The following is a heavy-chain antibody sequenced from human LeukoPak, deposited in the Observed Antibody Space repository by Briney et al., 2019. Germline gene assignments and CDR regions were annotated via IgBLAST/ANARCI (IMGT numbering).Heavy chain of an antibody. CDR3: GREGEILITMVRGFTLDS. V-gene: IGHV1-46*01. J-gene: IGHJ4*02. CDR1: GYTFTGYY. D-gene: IGHD3-10*01. Sequence: ASVKVSCKASGYTFTGYYMHWVRQAPGQGLEWMGIINPSGGSTSYAQKFQGRVTMTRDTSTSTVYMELSSLRSEDTAVYYCGREGEILITMVRGFTLDSGGQGTLVTVSS. CDR2: INPSGGST.